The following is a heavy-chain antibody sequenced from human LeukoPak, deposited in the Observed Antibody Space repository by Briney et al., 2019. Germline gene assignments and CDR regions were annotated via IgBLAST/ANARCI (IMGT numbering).Heavy chain of an antibody. CDR2: ISSSSSTI. CDR1: GFTFSSYS. J-gene: IGHJ4*02. D-gene: IGHD3-22*01. V-gene: IGHV3-48*02. CDR3: ARAGIYDSSNPYWFDY. Sequence: PGRSLRLSCAASGFTFSSYSMNWVRQAPGKGLEWVSYISSSSSTIYYADSVKGRFTISRDNAKNSLYLQMNSLRDEDTAVYYCARAGIYDSSNPYWFDYWGQGTLVTVSS.